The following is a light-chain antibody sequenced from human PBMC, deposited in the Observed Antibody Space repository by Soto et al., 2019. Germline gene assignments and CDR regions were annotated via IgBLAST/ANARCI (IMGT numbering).Light chain of an antibody. CDR3: LQLKSYPLT. V-gene: IGKV1-17*03. Sequence: DIQMTQSPSAMSASVGDRVTIACRASHDISNYLAWFQQKPGKVPERLIYPASSLQSGVPSRFSGSGSGTEFTLTISSLQPEDFATYYCLQLKSYPLTFGGGIKVEIK. CDR1: HDISNY. J-gene: IGKJ4*01. CDR2: PAS.